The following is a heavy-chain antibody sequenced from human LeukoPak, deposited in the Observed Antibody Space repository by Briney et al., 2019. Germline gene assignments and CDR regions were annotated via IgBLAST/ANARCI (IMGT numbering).Heavy chain of an antibody. CDR1: GGSFSGYY. Sequence: SETLSLTCAVYGGSFSGYYWSWIRQPPGKGLEWIGYISYSGSTNYNPSLKSRVTISVDTSKNQLSLKLNSVTAADTAVYYCARYIWGSYPTFEDYWGQGSLVTVSS. J-gene: IGHJ4*02. CDR2: ISYSGST. D-gene: IGHD3-16*02. V-gene: IGHV4-59*01. CDR3: ARYIWGSYPTFEDY.